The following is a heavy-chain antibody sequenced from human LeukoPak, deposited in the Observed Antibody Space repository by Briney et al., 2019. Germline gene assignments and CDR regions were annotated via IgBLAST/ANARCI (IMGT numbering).Heavy chain of an antibody. J-gene: IGHJ5*02. CDR3: AREGGGPVAGIGWFGP. Sequence: GASVKVSCKASGYTFAGSYIHWVRQAPGQGLEWVGWVDPISGASNYAQKFQGRVTMTRDTSITTAYVELNSLKSDDTAVYYCAREGGGPVAGIGWFGPWGQGTLVTVSS. CDR1: GYTFAGSY. V-gene: IGHV1-2*02. CDR2: VDPISGAS. D-gene: IGHD6-19*01.